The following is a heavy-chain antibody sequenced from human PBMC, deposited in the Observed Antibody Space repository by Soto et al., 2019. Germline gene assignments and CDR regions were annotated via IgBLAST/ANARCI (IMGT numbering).Heavy chain of an antibody. CDR1: GFTFNTYD. Sequence: EVQLVESGGGLVKPGGSLRLSCAAAGFTFNTYDMNWVRQAPGKGLEWVSAITTSSAYIYYAVSLKGRITISRDNAENSLFLQMNSLRAEDTAVYYCVRSGTARLLRHSWFDTWGQGTLVTVSS. D-gene: IGHD2-21*01. CDR3: VRSGTARLLRHSWFDT. V-gene: IGHV3-21*01. J-gene: IGHJ5*02. CDR2: ITTSSAYI.